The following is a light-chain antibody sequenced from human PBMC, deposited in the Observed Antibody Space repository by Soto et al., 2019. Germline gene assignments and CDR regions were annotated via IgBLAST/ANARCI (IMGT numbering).Light chain of an antibody. CDR3: QQRNNWPRSIT. J-gene: IGKJ5*01. V-gene: IGKV3-11*01. CDR1: QSVGTY. CDR2: DAS. Sequence: IVLTQSPATLSLSPGERATLSCRASQSVGTYLAWYQQKPGQAPRLLIYDASNRATGIPARFSGSGSGTDFTLTISSLEPEDFAVYYCQQRNNWPRSITFGQGTRPEI.